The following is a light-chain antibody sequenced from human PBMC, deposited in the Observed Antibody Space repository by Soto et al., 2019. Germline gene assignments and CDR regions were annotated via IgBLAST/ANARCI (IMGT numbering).Light chain of an antibody. CDR3: QHYNSYSEV. CDR1: QTISSW. J-gene: IGKJ1*01. Sequence: DIQMTQSPSTLSGSVGDRVTITCRASQTISSWLVWYQQKPGKAPKLLIYKASTLKSGVPSRFSGSGSGTEFNLTISSLQPDDFAPYYCQHYNSYSEVFGQGTKVELK. V-gene: IGKV1-5*03. CDR2: KAS.